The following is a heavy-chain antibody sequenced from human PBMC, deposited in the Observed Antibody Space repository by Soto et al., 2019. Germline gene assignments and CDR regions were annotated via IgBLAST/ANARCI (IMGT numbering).Heavy chain of an antibody. J-gene: IGHJ4*02. CDR1: GGSISSGGYS. CDR2: IYHSGST. D-gene: IGHD2-8*01. Sequence: SETLSLTCAVSGGSISSGGYSWIWIRQPPGKGLEWIGYIYHSGSTYYNPSLKSRVTISVDRSKNQFSLKLSSVTAADTAVYYCARAGYASGFDYWGQGTLVTVSS. V-gene: IGHV4-30-2*01. CDR3: ARAGYASGFDY.